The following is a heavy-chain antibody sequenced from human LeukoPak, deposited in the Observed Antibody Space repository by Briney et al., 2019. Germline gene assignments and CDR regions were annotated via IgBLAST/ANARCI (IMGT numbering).Heavy chain of an antibody. Sequence: GSLRLSCAASGFTVSSNYMSWVRQAPGKGLEWVSVIYSGGSTYYADSVKGRFTISRDNSKNTLYLQMNSLRAEDTAVYYCARGLPSGSYYFDYWGQGTLVTVSS. CDR2: IYSGGST. J-gene: IGHJ4*02. D-gene: IGHD1-26*01. CDR1: GFTVSSNY. CDR3: ARGLPSGSYYFDY. V-gene: IGHV3-66*01.